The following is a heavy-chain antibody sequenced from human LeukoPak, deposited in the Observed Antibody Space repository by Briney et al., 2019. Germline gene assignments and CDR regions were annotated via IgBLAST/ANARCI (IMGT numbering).Heavy chain of an antibody. CDR2: ISYSGGT. Sequence: SETLSLTCTVSGGSISSYYWNWIRQPPGKGLEWIGYISYSGGTNYNPSLKSRVTISVDTSKNQFSLKLSSVTAADTAVYYCARGYSNSWLDYWGQGTLVTVSS. D-gene: IGHD6-13*01. V-gene: IGHV4-59*01. CDR1: GGSISSYY. CDR3: ARGYSNSWLDY. J-gene: IGHJ4*02.